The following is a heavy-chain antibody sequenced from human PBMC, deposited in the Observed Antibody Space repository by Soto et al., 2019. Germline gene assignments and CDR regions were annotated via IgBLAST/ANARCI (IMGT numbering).Heavy chain of an antibody. CDR1: GGSISSYY. CDR3: ARTYGGNVDY. V-gene: IGHV4-59*08. D-gene: IGHD4-17*01. Sequence: QVQLQESGPGLVRPSETLSLTCTVSGGSISSYYWSWIRQPPGKGLEWIGYIYYSGSANYNPSLKSRVTISVDTSKNQFSRKLSSATAADTAVYFCARTYGGNVDYGGQGTLVTVSS. CDR2: IYYSGSA. J-gene: IGHJ4*02.